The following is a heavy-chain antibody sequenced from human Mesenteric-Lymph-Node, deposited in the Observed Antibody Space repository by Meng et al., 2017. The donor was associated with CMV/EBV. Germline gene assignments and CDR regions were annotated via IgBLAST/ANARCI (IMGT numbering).Heavy chain of an antibody. V-gene: IGHV3-73*01. J-gene: IGHJ4*02. CDR2: IRSKANSYAT. CDR1: GFTFSNAW. D-gene: IGHD2-8*01. CDR3: TRHPVSGYCTNGVCYDY. Sequence: GESLKISCAASGFTFSNAWMSWVRQAPGKGLEWVGRIRSKANSYATAYAASVKGRFTISRDDSKNTAYLQMNSLKTEDTAVYYCTRHPVSGYCTNGVCYDYWGQGTLVTVSS.